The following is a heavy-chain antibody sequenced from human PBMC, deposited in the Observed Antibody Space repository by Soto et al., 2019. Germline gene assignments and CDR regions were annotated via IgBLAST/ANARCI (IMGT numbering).Heavy chain of an antibody. CDR1: GYTFTSYY. V-gene: IGHV1-46*01. Sequence: ASVKVSCKASGYTFTSYYMHWARQAPGQGLEWMGIINPSGGSTSYAQKFQGRVTMTRDTSTSTVYMELSSLRSEDTAVYYCARWVQDIVVVPAAISGMDVWGQGTTVTVS. D-gene: IGHD2-2*02. CDR3: ARWVQDIVVVPAAISGMDV. J-gene: IGHJ6*02. CDR2: INPSGGST.